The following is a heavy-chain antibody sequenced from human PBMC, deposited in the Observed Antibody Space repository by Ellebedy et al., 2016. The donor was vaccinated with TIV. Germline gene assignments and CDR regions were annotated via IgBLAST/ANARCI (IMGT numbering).Heavy chain of an antibody. CDR2: ISPFNSNS. CDR3: ARGGLYNYGYSH. D-gene: IGHD3-10*01. J-gene: IGHJ4*02. Sequence: AASVKVSCKTSGYTFTSYGISWVRQAPGQGLEWMAWISPFNSNSKYTPSLQDGVTVTTDRSTNTVYMELRSLRSDDTAVYYCARGGLYNYGYSHWGQGTLVTVSS. CDR1: GYTFTSYG. V-gene: IGHV1-18*04.